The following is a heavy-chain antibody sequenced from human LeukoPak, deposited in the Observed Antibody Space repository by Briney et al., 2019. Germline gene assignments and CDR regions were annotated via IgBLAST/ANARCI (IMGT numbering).Heavy chain of an antibody. Sequence: PSETLSLTCAVYGGSFSGYYWSWIRQPPGKGLEWIGEINHSGSTNYNPSLKSRVTISVDTSKNQFSLKLRSVTAADTAVYYCARSYCSGGSCYSSYYYYYYMDVWGKGTTVTVSS. CDR1: GGSFSGYY. CDR2: INHSGST. CDR3: ARSYCSGGSCYSSYYYYYYMDV. D-gene: IGHD2-15*01. J-gene: IGHJ6*03. V-gene: IGHV4-34*01.